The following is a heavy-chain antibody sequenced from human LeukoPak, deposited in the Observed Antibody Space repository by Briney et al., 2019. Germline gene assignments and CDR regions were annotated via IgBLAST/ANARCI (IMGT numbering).Heavy chain of an antibody. CDR3: AKDRADSGSYSYFDY. CDR2: ISWDGGST. D-gene: IGHD1-26*01. CDR1: GFTFDDYA. V-gene: IGHV3-43D*03. Sequence: GGSLRLSCAASGFTFDDYAMHWVRQAPGKGLEWVSLISWDGGSTYYADSVKGRFTISRDNIKNSLYPQMNSLRAEDTALYYCAKDRADSGSYSYFDYWGQGTLVTVSS. J-gene: IGHJ4*02.